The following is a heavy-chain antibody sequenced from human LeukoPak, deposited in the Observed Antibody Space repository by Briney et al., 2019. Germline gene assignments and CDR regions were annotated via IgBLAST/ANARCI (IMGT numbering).Heavy chain of an antibody. V-gene: IGHV4-39*07. J-gene: IGHJ5*02. CDR1: GGSISSSSYY. Sequence: SETLSLTCTVSGGSISSSSYYWGWIRQPPGKGLEWIGRIYYSGSTYYNPSLKSRVSISVDTSKDQFSLQLSSVTAADAAVYYCARGRSDYCSTTSCHYPWFDPWGQGTLVTVSS. D-gene: IGHD2-2*01. CDR3: ARGRSDYCSTTSCHYPWFDP. CDR2: IYYSGST.